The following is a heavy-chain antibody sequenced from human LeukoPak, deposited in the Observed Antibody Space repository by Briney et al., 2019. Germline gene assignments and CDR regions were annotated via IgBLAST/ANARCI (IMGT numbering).Heavy chain of an antibody. D-gene: IGHD2-2*01. CDR2: IAHDRNNR. J-gene: IGHJ4*02. CDR1: GFTFSSIV. V-gene: IGHV3-30-3*01. Sequence: PGGSLRLSCAASGFTFSSIVMDRVRQAPGQGLKWAAAIAHDRNNRYNADSVKGRFTISRDNSKNTLYLQMNRLRADDTAVYCCARGEMSAMLDYWGQGSLVTVSS. CDR3: ARGEMSAMLDY.